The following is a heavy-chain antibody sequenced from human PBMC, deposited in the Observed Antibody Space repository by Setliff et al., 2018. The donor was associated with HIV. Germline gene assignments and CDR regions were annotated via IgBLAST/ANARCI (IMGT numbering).Heavy chain of an antibody. D-gene: IGHD3-10*01. CDR3: ARGSLYYGLRSHYLRSWFDP. J-gene: IGHJ5*02. CDR2: INHNGNI. V-gene: IGHV4-34*01. Sequence: SETLSLTCAVYGGSFSGYYWSWIRQPPGKGLEWIGEINHNGNINYNPSLKSRVTISMDPSKKQFSLKLSSVTAADTAVYYCARGSLYYGLRSHYLRSWFDPWGQGTLVTVSS. CDR1: GGSFSGYY.